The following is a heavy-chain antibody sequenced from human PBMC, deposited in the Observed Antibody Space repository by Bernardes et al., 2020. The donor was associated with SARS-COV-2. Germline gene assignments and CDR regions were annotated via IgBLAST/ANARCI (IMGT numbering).Heavy chain of an antibody. CDR1: GGSISGYY. J-gene: IGHJ4*02. CDR2: IDNRGNT. D-gene: IGHD3-16*01. Sequence: SKTLSLTCTVSGGSISGYYLSWIRQAPEMRLEWIGYIDNRGNTKFNPSLKSRVTISVDTSKNQFSLKVTSVTAADTAMYYCARHGAGEDLSYFDYWGRGTLVTVSS. V-gene: IGHV4-59*01. CDR3: ARHGAGEDLSYFDY.